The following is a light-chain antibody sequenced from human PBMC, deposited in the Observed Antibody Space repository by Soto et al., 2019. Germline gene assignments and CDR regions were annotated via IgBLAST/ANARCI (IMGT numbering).Light chain of an antibody. V-gene: IGLV2-14*01. CDR3: NSYTGTSALV. Sequence: QSALTQPASVSGSPGQSITISCTGTSSDVGSYKYVSWYQQHPGQAPKLMIYDVSYRPSGVSDRFSGSKSGNTASLTISGLQAEDEADYYCNSYTGTSALVFGTGTKVTVL. J-gene: IGLJ1*01. CDR1: SSDVGSYKY. CDR2: DVS.